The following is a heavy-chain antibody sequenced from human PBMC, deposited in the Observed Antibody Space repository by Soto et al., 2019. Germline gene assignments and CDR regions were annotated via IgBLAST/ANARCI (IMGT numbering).Heavy chain of an antibody. D-gene: IGHD6-19*01. J-gene: IGHJ4*02. Sequence: EVQLLESGGGLVQPGGSLRLSCAASGFTFSTYAMNWVRQAPGKGLEWVSGISGSGDSTYYADSVKGRFTVSRDNSTNTLYLQMNGLRAEDTAVFYCAKERSSGWSFDYWGQGTLVTVSS. V-gene: IGHV3-23*01. CDR2: ISGSGDST. CDR1: GFTFSTYA. CDR3: AKERSSGWSFDY.